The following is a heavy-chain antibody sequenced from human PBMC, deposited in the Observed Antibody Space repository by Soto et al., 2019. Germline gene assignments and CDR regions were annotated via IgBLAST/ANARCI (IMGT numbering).Heavy chain of an antibody. CDR3: AKDDKTTVSDYYYYGMDV. CDR2: ISGSGGST. Sequence: EVQLLESGGGLVQPGGSLRLSCAASGFTFSSYAMSWVRQAPGKGLEWVSAISGSGGSTYYADSVKGRFTISRDNSKNTLYLQMNSLRAEDTAVYYCAKDDKTTVSDYYYYGMDVWGQGTTVTVSS. CDR1: GFTFSSYA. J-gene: IGHJ6*02. D-gene: IGHD4-4*01. V-gene: IGHV3-23*01.